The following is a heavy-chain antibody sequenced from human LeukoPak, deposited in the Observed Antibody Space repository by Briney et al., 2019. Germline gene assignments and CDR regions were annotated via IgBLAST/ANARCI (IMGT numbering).Heavy chain of an antibody. V-gene: IGHV1-18*01. D-gene: IGHD3-22*01. J-gene: IGHJ4*02. CDR3: ARVDVTMIVVVIGDY. Sequence: ASVKVSCKASGYTFTSYGISWVRQAPGQGLEWMGWISAYNGNTNYAQKLQGRVTMTTDTSTSTAHMELRSLRSDDTAVYYCARVDVTMIVVVIGDYWGQGTLVTVSS. CDR2: ISAYNGNT. CDR1: GYTFTSYG.